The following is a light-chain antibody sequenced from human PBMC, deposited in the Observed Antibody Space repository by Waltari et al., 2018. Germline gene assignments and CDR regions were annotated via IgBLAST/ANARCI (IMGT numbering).Light chain of an antibody. J-gene: IGKJ2*01. Sequence: DIQMTQSPSSLSASVGDRVTITCRASQSISSYLNWYQQKPGKAPKLLIYAASSFQSGVQSRFSGSESGTDFTLTISSLQPEDFATYYCQQSYSTPPYTFGQGTKLEIK. CDR3: QQSYSTPPYT. CDR2: AAS. CDR1: QSISSY. V-gene: IGKV1-39*01.